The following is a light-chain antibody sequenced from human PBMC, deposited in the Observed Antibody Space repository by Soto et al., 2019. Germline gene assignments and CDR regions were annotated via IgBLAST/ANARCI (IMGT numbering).Light chain of an antibody. CDR2: DAF. V-gene: IGKV1-33*01. J-gene: IGKJ4*01. Sequence: DIQMTQSPSSLSASVGDKVTITCQASQDISNFLNWYQQKPGKAPKLLIYDAFNVKAGVPSRFIGSKSGTDFTFTISSLQPEDIATYYCQQYDNLPLTFGGGTKVDIK. CDR1: QDISNF. CDR3: QQYDNLPLT.